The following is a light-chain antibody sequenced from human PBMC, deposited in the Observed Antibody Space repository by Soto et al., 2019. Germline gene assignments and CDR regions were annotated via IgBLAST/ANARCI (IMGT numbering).Light chain of an antibody. CDR1: SSDVGAYNL. CDR3: CSYAGSRTFV. Sequence: QSALTQPASLSGSPEQSITISCTGTSSDVGAYNLVSWYQQHPGKAPRLIIYEGSKRPSGISHRFSGSKSDNTASLTISGLRAEDEAHYHCCSYAGSRTFVFGGGTQLTVL. CDR2: EGS. V-gene: IGLV2-23*01. J-gene: IGLJ3*02.